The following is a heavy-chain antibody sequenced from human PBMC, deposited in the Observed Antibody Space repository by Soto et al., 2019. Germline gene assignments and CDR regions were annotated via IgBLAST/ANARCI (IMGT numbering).Heavy chain of an antibody. V-gene: IGHV4-31*03. CDR2: VYYSGAT. Sequence: SETLSLTCTVSGDSMATGGHYYNWIRQVPGKGLGWIGYVYYSGATHYTPSLRARATISRDTSKNQFSLRLISVTAADTALYYCARDKDLQPTVWGFWGQGIQVTVSS. D-gene: IGHD3-16*01. J-gene: IGHJ4*02. CDR1: GDSMATGGHY. CDR3: ARDKDLQPTVWGF.